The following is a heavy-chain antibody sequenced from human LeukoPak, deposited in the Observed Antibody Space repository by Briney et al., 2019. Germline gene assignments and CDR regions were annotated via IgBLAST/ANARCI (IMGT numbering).Heavy chain of an antibody. CDR1: GFTFSTYG. D-gene: IGHD6-13*01. V-gene: IGHV3-33*01. J-gene: IGHJ4*02. Sequence: GRSLRLSCAASGFTFSTYGMHWVRQAPGKGLEWVAVVWYDGTNIHYVDSVKGRFTISRDNSKNTLYLQMNSLRAEDTAVYYCARGIAAAGIVGVFDYWGQGTLVTVSS. CDR2: VWYDGTNI. CDR3: ARGIAAAGIVGVFDY.